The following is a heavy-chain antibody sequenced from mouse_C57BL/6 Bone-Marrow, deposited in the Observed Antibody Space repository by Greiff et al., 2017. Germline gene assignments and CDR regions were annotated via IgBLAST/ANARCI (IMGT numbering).Heavy chain of an antibody. Sequence: VQLKESGAELVRPGASVKLSCTASGFNIKDDYMHWVKQRPEQGLEWIGWIDPENGDTEYASKFQGKATITADTSSNTAYLQLSSLTSEDTAVYYCTKNYGSSYDFDYWGQGTTLTVSS. J-gene: IGHJ2*01. CDR1: GFNIKDDY. D-gene: IGHD1-1*01. V-gene: IGHV14-4*01. CDR2: IDPENGDT. CDR3: TKNYGSSYDFDY.